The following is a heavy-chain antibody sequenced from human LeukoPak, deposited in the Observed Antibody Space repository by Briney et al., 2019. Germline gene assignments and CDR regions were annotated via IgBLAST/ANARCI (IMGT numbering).Heavy chain of an antibody. V-gene: IGHV4-61*02. Sequence: SQTLSLTCTVSGVSISSGSYYWSWIRQPAGKGLEWIGRIYTSGSTNYNPSLKSRVTISVDTSKNQFSLKLSSVTAADTAVYYCARDIVVPAAIVWFDPWGQGTLVIVSS. CDR1: GVSISSGSYY. CDR3: ARDIVVPAAIVWFDP. CDR2: IYTSGST. J-gene: IGHJ5*02. D-gene: IGHD2-2*02.